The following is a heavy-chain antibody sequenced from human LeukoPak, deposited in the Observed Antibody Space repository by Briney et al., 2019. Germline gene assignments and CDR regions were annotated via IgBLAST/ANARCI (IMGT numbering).Heavy chain of an antibody. CDR1: GGSISSGGYY. D-gene: IGHD5-18*01. Sequence: PSETLSLTCTVSGGSISSGGYYWSWIRQHPGKGLEWIGYIYYSGSTYYNPSLKSRVTISVDTSKNQFSLKLSSVTAADTAVYYCARDPRRDTAMVTGPDDWYFDLWGRGTLVTVSS. CDR2: IYYSGST. V-gene: IGHV4-31*03. J-gene: IGHJ2*01. CDR3: ARDPRRDTAMVTGPDDWYFDL.